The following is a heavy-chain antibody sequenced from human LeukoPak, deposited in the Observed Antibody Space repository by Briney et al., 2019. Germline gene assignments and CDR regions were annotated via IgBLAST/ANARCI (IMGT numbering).Heavy chain of an antibody. D-gene: IGHD3-9*01. J-gene: IGHJ4*02. Sequence: SETLSLTCAVSGGSFSGYYWSWIRQPPGKGLEWIGEINHSGSTNYNPSLKSRVTISVDTSKNQFSLKLSSVTAADTAVDYCARGLRYYDILTGYYTYYFDYWGQGTLVTVSS. V-gene: IGHV4-34*01. CDR3: ARGLRYYDILTGYYTYYFDY. CDR2: INHSGST. CDR1: GGSFSGYY.